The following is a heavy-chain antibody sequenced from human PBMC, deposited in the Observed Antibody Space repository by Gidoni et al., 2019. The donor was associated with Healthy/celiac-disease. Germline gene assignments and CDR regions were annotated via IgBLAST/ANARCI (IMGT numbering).Heavy chain of an antibody. D-gene: IGHD3-10*01. Sequence: QVQLVESGGGVVQPGRSLRRSCAASGFTFSSYAMHWVRQAPGKGLEWLAVISYYGSNKYYADSVKGRFTISRDNSKNTLYLQMTSLRAEATAVYYCARSGGSFGFDYWGQVTLVTVSS. J-gene: IGHJ4*02. CDR3: ARSGGSFGFDY. V-gene: IGHV3-30*04. CDR2: ISYYGSNK. CDR1: GFTFSSYA.